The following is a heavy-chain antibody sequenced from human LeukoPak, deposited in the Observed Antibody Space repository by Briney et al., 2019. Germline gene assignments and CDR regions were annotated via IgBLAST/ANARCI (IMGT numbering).Heavy chain of an antibody. CDR3: VRDRPYTSGLSDY. CDR2: LSSDGSVT. CDR1: GFTFSTYW. Sequence: PGGSLRLSCAASGFTFSTYWMHWVRQGPGKGLVWVSRLSSDGSVTNYADSAKGRFTISRDNAKNTLYLQMNSLRAEDTAVYYCVRDRPYTSGLSDYWGQGTLVTVSS. D-gene: IGHD6-19*01. J-gene: IGHJ4*02. V-gene: IGHV3-74*01.